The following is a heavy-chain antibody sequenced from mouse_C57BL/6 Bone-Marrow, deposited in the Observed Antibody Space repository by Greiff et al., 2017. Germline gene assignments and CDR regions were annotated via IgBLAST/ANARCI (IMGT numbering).Heavy chain of an antibody. J-gene: IGHJ3*01. Sequence: EVKVVESGGDLVKPGGSLKLSCAASGFTFSSYGMSWVRQTPDKRLEWVATISSGGSYTYYPDRVKGRFTISRHYAKNTLYLQMSSLKSEDTAMYYCARRDYDYPSWFAYWGQGTLVTVSA. D-gene: IGHD2-4*01. V-gene: IGHV5-6*02. CDR2: ISSGGSYT. CDR1: GFTFSSYG. CDR3: ARRDYDYPSWFAY.